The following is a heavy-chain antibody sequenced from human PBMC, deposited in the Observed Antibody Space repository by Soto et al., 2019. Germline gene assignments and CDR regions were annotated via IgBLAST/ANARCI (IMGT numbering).Heavy chain of an antibody. CDR2: IYYSGST. D-gene: IGHD1-26*01. V-gene: IGHV4-31*03. CDR1: GGSISSGGYY. J-gene: IGHJ4*02. CDR3: ARSVARGATPLDY. Sequence: QVQLQESGPGLVKPSQTLSLTCTVSGGSISSGGYYWSWIRQHPGKGLEWIGYIYYSGSTYYNPSLKSRVTISVDTSKNQFSLKLSSVTAGDTAVYYCARSVARGATPLDYWGQGTLVTVSS.